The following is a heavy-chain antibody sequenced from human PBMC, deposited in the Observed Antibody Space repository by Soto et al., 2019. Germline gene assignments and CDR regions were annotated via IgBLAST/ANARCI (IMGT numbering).Heavy chain of an antibody. Sequence: GGSLRLSCTTSGFTFGDYSMSWFRQAPGMGLEWVSYIGIGSSTKYYADSVKGRFTISRDNAKNSLYLQMNSLRAEDTAVYYCARDQLYYNDISGRPLNAFDVWGQGTMVTVSS. D-gene: IGHD3-22*01. CDR3: ARDQLYYNDISGRPLNAFDV. J-gene: IGHJ3*01. CDR2: IGIGSSTK. CDR1: GFTFGDYS. V-gene: IGHV3-48*01.